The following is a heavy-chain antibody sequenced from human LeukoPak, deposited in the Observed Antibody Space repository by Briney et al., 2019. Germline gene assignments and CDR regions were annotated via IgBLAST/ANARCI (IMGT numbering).Heavy chain of an antibody. D-gene: IGHD3-3*01. V-gene: IGHV4-34*01. CDR3: ARAKITIFGVVIIPPYFDY. J-gene: IGHJ4*02. CDR1: GGSFSGYY. CDR2: INHSGGT. Sequence: SETLSLTCAVYGGSFSGYYWSWIRQPPGKGLEWIGEINHSGGTNYNPSLKSRVTISVDTSKNQFSLKLSSVTAADTAVYYCARAKITIFGVVIIPPYFDYWGQGTLVTVSS.